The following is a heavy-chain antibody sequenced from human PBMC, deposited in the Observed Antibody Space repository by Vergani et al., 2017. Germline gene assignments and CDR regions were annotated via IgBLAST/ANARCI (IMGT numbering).Heavy chain of an antibody. D-gene: IGHD5-24*01. CDR3: GRGSDNYN. CDR1: GFTFSSHA. Sequence: EVQLLQSEGAVVQPGGSLRLSCVASGFTFSSHAMSWVRQGHGQGLEWVSSIKNTGDITYYADSVKGRFTISRDNSKNTLYLQMNSLRVEHTAVYYCGRGSDNYNWGQGTLVTVSS. CDR2: IKNTGDIT. V-gene: IGHV3-23*01. J-gene: IGHJ4*02.